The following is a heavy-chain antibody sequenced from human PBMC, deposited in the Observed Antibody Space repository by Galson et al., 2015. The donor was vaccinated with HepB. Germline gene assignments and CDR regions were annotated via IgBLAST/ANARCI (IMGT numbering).Heavy chain of an antibody. D-gene: IGHD2-2*01. CDR2: INPNSGGT. CDR3: ARGYQLLSAVYYYGMDV. CDR1: GYTFTSYD. V-gene: IGHV1-2*04. Sequence: SVKVSCKASGYTFTSYDINWVRQATGQGLEWMGWINPNSGGTNYAQKFQGWVTMTRDTSISTAYMELSRLRSDDTAVYYCARGYQLLSAVYYYGMDVWGQGTTVTVSS. J-gene: IGHJ6*02.